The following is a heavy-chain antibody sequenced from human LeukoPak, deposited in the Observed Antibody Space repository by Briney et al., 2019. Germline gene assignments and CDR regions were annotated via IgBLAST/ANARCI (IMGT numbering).Heavy chain of an antibody. CDR3: AREGGFYRPLDY. V-gene: IGHV4-4*02. CDR2: VHLDGRT. CDR1: GGSISSTNW. Sequence: PSGTLSLICGVSGGSISSTNWWTWIRQPPGKGLEWIGEVHLDGRTNYNPSLEIRLTMSVDLSENHISLKLTSVTAADTAVYYCAREGGFYRPLDYTGQGTLVTVSS. D-gene: IGHD3-3*01. J-gene: IGHJ4*02.